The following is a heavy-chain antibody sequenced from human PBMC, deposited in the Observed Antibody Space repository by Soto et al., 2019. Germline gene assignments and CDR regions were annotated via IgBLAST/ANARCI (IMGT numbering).Heavy chain of an antibody. CDR2: IYYSGNT. V-gene: IGHV4-31*03. CDR1: GGSISSDGFY. D-gene: IGHD3-10*01. Sequence: QVQLQESGPGLVKPSQTLSLTCTVSGGSISSDGFYWNWFRQHPGKGLEWIGYIYYSGNTYYNPSLKRRVTISVDTSKKFSRRLSSVTAADTAVYYCAMYGPESLDYWGQGTLVTVSS. J-gene: IGHJ4*02. CDR3: AMYGPESLDY.